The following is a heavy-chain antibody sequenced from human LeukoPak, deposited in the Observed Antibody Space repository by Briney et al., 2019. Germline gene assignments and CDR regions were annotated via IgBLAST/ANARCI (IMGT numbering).Heavy chain of an antibody. J-gene: IGHJ5*02. CDR3: ARHDGSCSGSCWFDP. Sequence: GSLRLSCAASGFTLSNYAMTWIRQSPGKGLEWIGEINHNGRTNYSPSLKSRGTISIDMMKRQLSLRLNSVTAADTAMYYCARHDGSCSGSCWFDPWGQGTLVTVSS. D-gene: IGHD3-10*02. CDR2: INHNGRT. CDR1: GFTLSNYA. V-gene: IGHV4-34*01.